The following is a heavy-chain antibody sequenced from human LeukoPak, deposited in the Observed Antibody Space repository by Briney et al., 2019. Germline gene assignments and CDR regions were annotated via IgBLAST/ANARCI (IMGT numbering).Heavy chain of an antibody. D-gene: IGHD3-22*01. J-gene: IGHJ6*02. Sequence: GGSLRLSCAASGFTFSSYSMNWVRQAPGKGLEWVAVISYDGSNKYYADSVKGRFTISRDTSKNTLYLQMNSLRAEDTAVYYCARDLDSSGYSPYYYGMDVWGQGTTVTVSS. CDR3: ARDLDSSGYSPYYYGMDV. V-gene: IGHV3-30*03. CDR2: ISYDGSNK. CDR1: GFTFSSYS.